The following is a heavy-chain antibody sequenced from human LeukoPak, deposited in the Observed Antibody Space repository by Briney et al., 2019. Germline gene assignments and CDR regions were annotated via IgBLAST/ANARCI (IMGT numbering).Heavy chain of an antibody. CDR2: INPYSGDT. Sequence: ASVKVSCKASGYSFTGYYIHWVRQAPGQGLAWMGWINPYSGDTTYAQKFQGRLTLTRDTSISTAYMELSRLRSDDTAVYYCARVRYRLAETYIDYWGQGTLVTVSS. CDR1: GYSFTGYY. J-gene: IGHJ4*02. D-gene: IGHD3-16*01. V-gene: IGHV1-2*02. CDR3: ARVRYRLAETYIDY.